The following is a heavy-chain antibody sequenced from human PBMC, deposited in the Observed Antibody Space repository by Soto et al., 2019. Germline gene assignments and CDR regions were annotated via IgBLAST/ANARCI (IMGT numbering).Heavy chain of an antibody. Sequence: GSGPTLVNPTQTLTLTCTFSGFSLSTIRVGVGWIRQPPGKALEWLALIYWNDDKRYSPSLKSRLTITKDTSKNQVVLTMTNMDPVDTAIYYCAHSRGSGWYTYNWFDPWGQGTLVTVSS. D-gene: IGHD6-19*01. V-gene: IGHV2-5*01. J-gene: IGHJ5*02. CDR1: GFSLSTIRVG. CDR3: AHSRGSGWYTYNWFDP. CDR2: IYWNDDK.